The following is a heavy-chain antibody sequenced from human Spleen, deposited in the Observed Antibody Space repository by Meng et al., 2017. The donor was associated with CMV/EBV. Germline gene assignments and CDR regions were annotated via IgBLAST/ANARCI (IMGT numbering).Heavy chain of an antibody. Sequence: SETLSLTCTVSGGSINSYFWSWIRQPPGKGLEWIGYISYSGSTNYNPSLKNRVTLSVDTSKNQFSLRLSSVTAAHTAVYFCARFYCTSTSCPYYFDFWGQGTLVTVSS. V-gene: IGHV4-59*01. CDR2: ISYSGST. CDR1: GGSINSYF. D-gene: IGHD2-2*01. J-gene: IGHJ4*02. CDR3: ARFYCTSTSCPYYFDF.